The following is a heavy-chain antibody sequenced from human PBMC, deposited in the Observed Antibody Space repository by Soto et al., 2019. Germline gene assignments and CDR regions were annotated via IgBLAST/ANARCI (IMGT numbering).Heavy chain of an antibody. D-gene: IGHD6-6*01. Sequence: GGSLRLSCAASGFTFSGYAMSWVRQAPGKGLEWVSAISGSGSDTYYADSVKGRFTISRDNSKNTLYVQLTSVRAEDSAIYYCAKEKSSDSNFDYWGQGTLVTVSS. CDR1: GFTFSGYA. CDR3: AKEKSSDSNFDY. J-gene: IGHJ4*02. V-gene: IGHV3-23*01. CDR2: ISGSGSDT.